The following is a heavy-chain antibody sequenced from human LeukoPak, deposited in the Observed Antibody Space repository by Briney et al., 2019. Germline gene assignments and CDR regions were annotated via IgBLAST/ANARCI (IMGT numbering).Heavy chain of an antibody. V-gene: IGHV4-59*01. Sequence: KPSETLSLNCTVSGGSISSYYWSWIRQPPGKGLEWIGYIYYSGSTNYNPSLKSRVTISVDTSKNQFSLKLSSVTAADTAVYYCARGAYYYDSSGYYSGDYYYYMDVWGKGTTVTVSS. J-gene: IGHJ6*03. CDR2: IYYSGST. CDR1: GGSISSYY. D-gene: IGHD3-22*01. CDR3: ARGAYYYDSSGYYSGDYYYYMDV.